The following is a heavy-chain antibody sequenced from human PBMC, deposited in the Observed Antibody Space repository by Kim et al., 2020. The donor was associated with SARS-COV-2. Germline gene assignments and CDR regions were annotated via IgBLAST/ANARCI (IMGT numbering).Heavy chain of an antibody. J-gene: IGHJ6*02. Sequence: ASVKVSCKASGYTFTGYYMHWVRQAPGQGLEWMGWINPNSGGTNYAQKFQGRVTMTRDTSISTAYMELSRLRSDDTAVYYCARLGMGDYVPHYYYGRDVWGQGTTVTVS. D-gene: IGHD4-17*01. CDR3: ARLGMGDYVPHYYYGRDV. CDR1: GYTFTGYY. V-gene: IGHV1-2*02. CDR2: INPNSGGT.